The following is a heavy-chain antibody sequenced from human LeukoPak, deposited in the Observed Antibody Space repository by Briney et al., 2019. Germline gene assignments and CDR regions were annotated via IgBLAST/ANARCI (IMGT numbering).Heavy chain of an antibody. CDR2: IKYDGSDK. D-gene: IGHD5-12*01. Sequence: GGSLRLSCAASGFTFSNYWVTWVRQTPGKGLEWVANIKYDGSDKHYVDSVKGRFSISRDNAKNSMYLQMNSLSADDTAVYYCARLHVDIMTTTSYYFDFWGQGTLVTVSS. V-gene: IGHV3-7*01. CDR3: ARLHVDIMTTTSYYFDF. CDR1: GFTFSNYW. J-gene: IGHJ4*02.